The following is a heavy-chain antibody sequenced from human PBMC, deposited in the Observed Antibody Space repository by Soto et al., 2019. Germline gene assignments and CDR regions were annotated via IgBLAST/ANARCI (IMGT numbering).Heavy chain of an antibody. CDR1: GGTFSSYV. D-gene: IGHD1-26*01. J-gene: IGHJ5*02. CDR2: IIPIFDTA. CDR3: ARTYNGSYYYWFDP. V-gene: IGHV1-69*06. Sequence: ASVKVSCKASGGTFSSYVISWVRQAPGQGLEWMGGIIPIFDTANYAQKFQGRVTITADKSTSTAYMELSSLRSDDTAVCYCARTYNGSYYYWFDPWGQGTLVTVSS.